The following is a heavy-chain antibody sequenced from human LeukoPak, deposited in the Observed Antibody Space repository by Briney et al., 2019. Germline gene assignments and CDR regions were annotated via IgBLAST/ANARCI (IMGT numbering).Heavy chain of an antibody. J-gene: IGHJ4*02. V-gene: IGHV3-21*01. Sequence: PGGSLRLSCAASGFTFSRYSMNWVRQAPGKGLEWVSSISSSSSYIYYADSVKGRFTISRDNAKNSLYLQMNSLRAEDTAVYYCARDLSGPPVPYYFDYWGQGTLVTVSS. CDR1: GFTFSRYS. D-gene: IGHD2-2*01. CDR2: ISSSSSYI. CDR3: ARDLSGPPVPYYFDY.